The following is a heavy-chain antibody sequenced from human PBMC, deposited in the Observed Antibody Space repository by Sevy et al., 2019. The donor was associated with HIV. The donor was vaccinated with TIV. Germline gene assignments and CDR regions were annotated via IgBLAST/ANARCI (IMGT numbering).Heavy chain of an antibody. J-gene: IGHJ4*02. CDR3: ARDLGDPHVAAAGWRYFDY. CDR1: GYTFPNYG. D-gene: IGHD6-13*01. V-gene: IGHV1-18*01. CDR2: ISVYNDNT. Sequence: ASVKVSCKASGYTFPNYGISWVRQAPGRGLEWMGWISVYNDNTYYAQQFQGRVTMTTDTSTSTAYVELRRLISDDTAVYYCARDLGDPHVAAAGWRYFDYWGQGTLVTVSS.